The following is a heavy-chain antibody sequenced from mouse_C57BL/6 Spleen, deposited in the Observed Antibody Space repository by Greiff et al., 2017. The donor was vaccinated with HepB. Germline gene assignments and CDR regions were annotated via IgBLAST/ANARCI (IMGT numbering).Heavy chain of an antibody. CDR1: GYTFTSYW. J-gene: IGHJ4*01. CDR3: ADSSGYDYAMDY. D-gene: IGHD3-2*02. V-gene: IGHV1-53*01. Sequence: VQLQQSGTELVKPGASVKLSCKASGYTFTSYWMHWVKQRPGQGLEWIGNINPSNGGTNYNEKFKSKATLTVDKSSSTAYMQLSSLTSEDSAVYYCADSSGYDYAMDYWGQGTSVTVSS. CDR2: INPSNGGT.